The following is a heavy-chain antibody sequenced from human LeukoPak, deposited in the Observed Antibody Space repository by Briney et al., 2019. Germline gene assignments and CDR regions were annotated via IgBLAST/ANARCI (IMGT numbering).Heavy chain of an antibody. CDR3: ARSWGSSGFHPIDPLYGMDV. D-gene: IGHD6-19*01. Sequence: GGSLRLSCVVSGFTFSSYAMHWVRQAPGKGLEYVSAISRDGASTFYANSVKGRFTTSRDNSKNTVWLQMDSLRPDDMGVYYCARSWGSSGFHPIDPLYGMDVWGQGTTVTVSS. J-gene: IGHJ6*02. CDR2: ISRDGAST. V-gene: IGHV3-64*01. CDR1: GFTFSSYA.